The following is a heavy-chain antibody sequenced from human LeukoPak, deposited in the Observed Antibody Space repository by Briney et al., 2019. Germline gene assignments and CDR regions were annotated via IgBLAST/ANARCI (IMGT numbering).Heavy chain of an antibody. CDR1: GFTFSDYY. V-gene: IGHV3-11*06. CDR2: ITASSSYI. D-gene: IGHD3-22*01. J-gene: IGHJ4*02. CDR3: ARVDDSGYLWDY. Sequence: GGSLRLSCAASGFTFSDYYMSWIRQAPGKGLEWVSSITASSSYIDYATSVKGRFTISRDNAKNSLHLQMSSLRVEDTAIYYCARVDDSGYLWDYWGQGTLVTVSS.